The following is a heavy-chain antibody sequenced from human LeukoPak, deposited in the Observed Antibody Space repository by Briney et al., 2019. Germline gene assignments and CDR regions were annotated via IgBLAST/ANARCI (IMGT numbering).Heavy chain of an antibody. Sequence: SETLSLTCAVSGGSISSAGYSWNWIRQPPGKGLEWIGNIHHNGSTYYNPSLKSRVTISVDRSENQFSLKLSSVTAADTAVYFCARNTYYYYDSSPYFDFWGQGTLVTVSS. D-gene: IGHD3-22*01. V-gene: IGHV4-30-2*01. CDR1: GGSISSAGYS. J-gene: IGHJ4*02. CDR3: ARNTYYYYDSSPYFDF. CDR2: IHHNGST.